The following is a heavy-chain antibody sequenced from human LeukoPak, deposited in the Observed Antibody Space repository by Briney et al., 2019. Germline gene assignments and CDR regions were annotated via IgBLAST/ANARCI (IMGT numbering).Heavy chain of an antibody. Sequence: SETLSLTCSVSGASISDYFWSWIRQAPGQTLEWIGYVSKTGSTNYNPSLKSRVTISVDTSKNQFSLKLSSVTAADTAVYYCTRAYTSWSFDSWGQGTLVTVSS. CDR1: GASISDYF. D-gene: IGHD2-2*02. CDR3: TRAYTSWSFDS. CDR2: VSKTGST. J-gene: IGHJ4*02. V-gene: IGHV4-59*01.